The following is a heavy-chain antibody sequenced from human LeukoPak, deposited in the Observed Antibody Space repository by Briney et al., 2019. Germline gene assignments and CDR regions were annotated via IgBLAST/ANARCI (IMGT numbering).Heavy chain of an antibody. CDR3: TRVGQSYSTSGQALDH. Sequence: GGSLRLSCAASGFTFSSYSMDWVRQAPGKGLEWISYIISSSSTIYYADSVKGRFTMSRDNARNSLYLQMNSLGAEDTAVYYCTRVGQSYSTSGQALDHWGQGTLVTVSS. CDR1: GFTFSSYS. CDR2: IISSSSTI. J-gene: IGHJ4*02. D-gene: IGHD2-8*01. V-gene: IGHV3-48*04.